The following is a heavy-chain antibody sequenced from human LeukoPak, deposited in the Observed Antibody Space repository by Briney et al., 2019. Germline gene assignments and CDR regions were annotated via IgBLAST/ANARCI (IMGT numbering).Heavy chain of an antibody. CDR3: AREQNNRNHGGNWFDP. CDR2: IYTSGST. V-gene: IGHV4-4*07. Sequence: SETLSLTCTVSGGSISSYYWSWIRQPAGKGLEWIGRIYTSGSTNYNPSLKSRVTMSVDTSKNQFSLKLSSVTAAATAVYYCAREQNNRNHGGNWFDPWGQGTLVTVSS. CDR1: GGSISSYY. J-gene: IGHJ5*02. D-gene: IGHD1-14*01.